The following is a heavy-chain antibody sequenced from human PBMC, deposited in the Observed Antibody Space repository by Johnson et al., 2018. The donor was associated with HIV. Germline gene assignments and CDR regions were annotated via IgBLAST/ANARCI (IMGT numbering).Heavy chain of an antibody. J-gene: IGHJ3*02. CDR2: ISSSGSTI. D-gene: IGHD3-10*01. CDR3: AREKATLWFRASGAAFDI. V-gene: IGHV3-11*04. Sequence: QVQLVESGGGLVKSGGSLRLSCAASGFTISDCYMSWIRQAPGKGLEWVSHISSSGSTIYYAESVKGRFTISRDNAKNTLYLQMNSLRAEDTAVYYCAREKATLWFRASGAAFDIWGQGTMVTVSS. CDR1: GFTISDCY.